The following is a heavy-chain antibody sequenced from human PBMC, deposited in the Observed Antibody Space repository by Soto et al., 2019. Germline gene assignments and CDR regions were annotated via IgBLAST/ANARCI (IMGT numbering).Heavy chain of an antibody. CDR2: IYDSGTT. J-gene: IGHJ5*01. CDR1: GGSISSGGYS. CDR3: ARETTARFDS. V-gene: IGHV4-30-2*01. D-gene: IGHD1-1*01. Sequence: QMQLQESGSGLVRPSQTLSLTCAVAGGSISSGGYSWSWIRQPPGKGLEWIGYIYDSGTTSYNLYLKSRVTISLDRSKNQFSLRLSSVPAADTAVYYCARETTARFDSWGQGILVTVS.